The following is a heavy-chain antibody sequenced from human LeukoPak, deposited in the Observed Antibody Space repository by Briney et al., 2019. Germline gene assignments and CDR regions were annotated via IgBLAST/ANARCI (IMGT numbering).Heavy chain of an antibody. J-gene: IGHJ4*02. Sequence: PGGSLRLSCAASGSTFSSYAMSWVRQAPGKGLEWVSAISGSGGSTYYADSVEGRFTISRDNSKNTLYLQMNSLRAEDTAVYYCAGDSEYGFDYWGQGTLVTVSS. D-gene: IGHD6-6*01. CDR3: AGDSEYGFDY. V-gene: IGHV3-23*01. CDR1: GSTFSSYA. CDR2: ISGSGGST.